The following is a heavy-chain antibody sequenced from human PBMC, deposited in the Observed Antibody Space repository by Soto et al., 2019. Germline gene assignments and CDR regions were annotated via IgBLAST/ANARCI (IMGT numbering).Heavy chain of an antibody. V-gene: IGHV4-4*07. CDR3: ARGNGDYVDY. Sequence: SETLSLTCTVSGGSISSYYWSWIRQPAGKGLEYIGRIYSSGSTNYNPSLKSRVTMSVDTSKNQFSQKLTSVTAADTAVYYCARGNGDYVDYWGPGTLVTVSS. CDR2: IYSSGST. CDR1: GGSISSYY. D-gene: IGHD4-17*01. J-gene: IGHJ4*02.